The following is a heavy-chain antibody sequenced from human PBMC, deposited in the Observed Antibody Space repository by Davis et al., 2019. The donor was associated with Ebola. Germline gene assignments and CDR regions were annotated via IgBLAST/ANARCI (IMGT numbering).Heavy chain of an antibody. CDR2: ISYDGSNK. Sequence: GESLKISCVASGFTFSGYAMHWVRQAPGKGLEWVAVISYDGSNKYYADSVKGRFTISRDNSKNTLYLQMNSLRAEDTAVYYCASGGSLRNWGQGTLVTVSS. D-gene: IGHD3-16*01. V-gene: IGHV3-30*03. J-gene: IGHJ4*02. CDR1: GFTFSGYA. CDR3: ASGGSLRN.